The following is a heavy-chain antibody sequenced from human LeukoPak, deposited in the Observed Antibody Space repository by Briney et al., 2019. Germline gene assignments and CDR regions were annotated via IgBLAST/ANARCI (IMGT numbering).Heavy chain of an antibody. J-gene: IGHJ3*02. V-gene: IGHV3-30*02. CDR1: GFTLSNYD. CDR3: ARESGKGAFDI. Sequence: GGSLRLSCAVSGFTLSNYDIYWIRQAPGKGLEWATFIRYDGSNQYYADSVKGRFTISRDNSKNTVFLQMNSLRIEDTAVYYCARESGKGAFDIWGHGTMVIVSS. CDR2: IRYDGSNQ. D-gene: IGHD3-10*01.